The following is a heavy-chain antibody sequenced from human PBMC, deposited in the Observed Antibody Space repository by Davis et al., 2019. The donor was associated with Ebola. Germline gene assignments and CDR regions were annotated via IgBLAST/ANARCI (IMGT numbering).Heavy chain of an antibody. D-gene: IGHD1-26*01. CDR2: ISSSGSTI. J-gene: IGHJ4*02. CDR1: GFTFSSYE. CDR3: ARETYSGSYFDY. V-gene: IGHV3-48*03. Sequence: GGSLRLSCAASGFTFSSYEMSWIRQAPGKGLEWVSYISSSGSTIYYADSVKGRFTISRDNAKNSLYLQMNSLRAEDTAVYYCARETYSGSYFDYWGQGTLVTVSS.